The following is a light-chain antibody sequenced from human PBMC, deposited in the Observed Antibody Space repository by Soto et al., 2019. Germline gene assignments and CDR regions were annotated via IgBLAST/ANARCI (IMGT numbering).Light chain of an antibody. J-gene: IGKJ4*01. V-gene: IGKV3-20*01. Sequence: EIVLTQSPGTLSLSPGERATLSCRASQSVSSSYLAWYQQKPGQAPRLLIYGGSSRATGIPDRFSGSGSGTDFTLTISRLEPEDFAVYYCQQYDSSLALTYGGGPKV. CDR2: GGS. CDR3: QQYDSSLALT. CDR1: QSVSSSY.